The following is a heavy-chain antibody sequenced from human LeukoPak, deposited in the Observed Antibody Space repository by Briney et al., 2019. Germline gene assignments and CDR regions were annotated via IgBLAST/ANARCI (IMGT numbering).Heavy chain of an antibody. D-gene: IGHD3-10*01. CDR3: ARDRAMVRGAINPLGY. CDR2: FSGSGGST. J-gene: IGHJ4*02. CDR1: GFTFSSFA. V-gene: IGHV3-23*01. Sequence: GGSLRLSCAASGFTFSSFAMSWVRQAPGKGLEWVSAFSGSGGSTYYADSVKRLFTISRDNSKNTLYLQMNSLRAEDTAVYYCARDRAMVRGAINPLGYWGQGTLVTVSS.